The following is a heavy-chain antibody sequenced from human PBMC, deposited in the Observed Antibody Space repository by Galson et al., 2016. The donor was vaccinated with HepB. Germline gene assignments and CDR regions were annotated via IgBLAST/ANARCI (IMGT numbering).Heavy chain of an antibody. CDR2: ISSDGSSA. CDR3: AGDHEMTTAQIDY. D-gene: IGHD5-24*01. V-gene: IGHV3-74*01. Sequence: SLRLSCAASGFTFSLYWIHWVRQVPGKGLVWVSRISSDGSSAVYAGSVRGRFTVSRDNAKNTAYLQMNSLSSEDTAVYYCAGDHEMTTAQIDYWGQGTLVTVSS. J-gene: IGHJ4*02. CDR1: GFTFSLYW.